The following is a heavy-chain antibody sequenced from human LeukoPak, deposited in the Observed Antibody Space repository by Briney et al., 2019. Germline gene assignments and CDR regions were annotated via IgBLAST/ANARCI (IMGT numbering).Heavy chain of an antibody. J-gene: IGHJ6*03. V-gene: IGHV3-9*03. CDR1: GFTFDDYA. CDR2: ISWNSGSI. Sequence: GGSLRLSCAASGFTFDDYAMHWVRQAPGKGLEWVSGISWNSGSIGYADPVEGRFTISRDNAKNSLYLQMNSLRAEDMALYYCAKDIGPDYYYYYMDVWGKGTTVTVSS. CDR3: AKDIGPDYYYYYMDV.